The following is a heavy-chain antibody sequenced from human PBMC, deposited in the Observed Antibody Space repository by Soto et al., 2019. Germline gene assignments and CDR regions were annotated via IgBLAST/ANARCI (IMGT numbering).Heavy chain of an antibody. V-gene: IGHV3-30-3*01. CDR1: GFTFSSYA. CDR3: ANLGYSYGRQPYYYYGMDV. Sequence: GGSLRLSCAASGFTFSSYAMHWVRQAPGKGLEWVAVISYDGSNKYYADSVKGRFTISRDNSKNTLYLQMNSLRAEDTAVYYCANLGYSYGRQPYYYYGMDVWGQGTTVTVSS. CDR2: ISYDGSNK. J-gene: IGHJ6*02. D-gene: IGHD5-18*01.